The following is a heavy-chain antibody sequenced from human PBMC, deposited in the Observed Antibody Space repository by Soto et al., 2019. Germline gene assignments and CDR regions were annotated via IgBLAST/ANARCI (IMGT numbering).Heavy chain of an antibody. V-gene: IGHV4-34*01. CDR2: INHSGST. CDR1: GGSFSGYY. J-gene: IGHJ6*03. Sequence: SXTLSLTCAVYGGSFSGYYWSWIRQPPVKGLEWMAEINHSGSTNYNPSLKSRVTISVDTSKNQFSLKLSSVTAADTAVYYCARGRVTIFGVARPIYYMDVWGKGTTVTVS. D-gene: IGHD3-3*01. CDR3: ARGRVTIFGVARPIYYMDV.